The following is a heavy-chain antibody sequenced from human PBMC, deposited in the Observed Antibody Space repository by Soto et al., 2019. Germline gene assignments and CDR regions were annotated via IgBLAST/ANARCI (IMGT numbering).Heavy chain of an antibody. CDR2: IDWDDDK. J-gene: IGHJ6*03. V-gene: IGHV2-70*11. D-gene: IGHD5-18*01. CDR1: GFSLSTSGMC. Sequence: GSGPTLVNPTQTLTLTCTFSGFSLSTSGMCVSWIRQPPGKALEWLARIDWDDDKYYSTSLKTRLTISKDTSKNQVVLTMTNMDPVDTATYYCARIRSSYGPAGYYYYYYMDVWGKGTTVTVSS. CDR3: ARIRSSYGPAGYYYYYYMDV.